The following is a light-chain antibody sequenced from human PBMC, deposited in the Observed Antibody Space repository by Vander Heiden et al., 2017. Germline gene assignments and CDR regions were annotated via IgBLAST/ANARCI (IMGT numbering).Light chain of an antibody. J-gene: IGLJ1*01. CDR2: EDS. V-gene: IGLV3-21*03. CDR3: QAWDRLNDQDV. Sequence: SYVLNPPPPVALAPGNAARITCGGSNGGSKSVPWYLVKPGQAPVLVVYEDSDRPSGIPERFSGSNSGETATLTINGVEAGDEADYYCQAWDRLNDQDVFGSGTEVTVL. CDR1: NGGSKS.